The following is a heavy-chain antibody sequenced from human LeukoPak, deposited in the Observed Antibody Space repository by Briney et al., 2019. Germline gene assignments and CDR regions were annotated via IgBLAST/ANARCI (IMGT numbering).Heavy chain of an antibody. D-gene: IGHD5-18*01. CDR3: ARALSYSYGSMDF. CDR1: GFDLGHYE. CDR2: ISVRAATI. Sequence: PGGSLRLSCAASGFDLGHYEVNWVRQAPGKGLEWIALISVRAATIYYGDSVEGRFTISRDDAKNSLFLQMNSLRAEDTAVYYCARALSYSYGSMDFWGQGTLVIVSS. V-gene: IGHV3-48*03. J-gene: IGHJ4*02.